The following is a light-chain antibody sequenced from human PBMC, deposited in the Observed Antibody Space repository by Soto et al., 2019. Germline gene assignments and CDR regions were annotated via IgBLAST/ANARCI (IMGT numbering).Light chain of an antibody. V-gene: IGKV3-15*01. CDR1: QNVASK. J-gene: IGKJ4*01. Sequence: EIVMTQSPATLSVSPGERATLSCRASQNVASKVAWYQQTPGQAPRLLIFGASTRAPGIPARFSGSGSGTAFTLTISSLQSEDFVVYYCQHYNNRPLTFGGGTKVEIK. CDR2: GAS. CDR3: QHYNNRPLT.